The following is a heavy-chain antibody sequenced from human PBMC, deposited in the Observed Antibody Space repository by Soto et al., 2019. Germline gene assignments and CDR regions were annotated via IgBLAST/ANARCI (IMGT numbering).Heavy chain of an antibody. CDR2: ISGSGGTT. V-gene: IGHV3-23*01. J-gene: IGHJ4*02. Sequence: EVQLLDSGGGLVQPGGSLRLSCAASGFTFINFAMSWVRQSPGKGLEWVSAISGSGGTTWYADSVRGRFTTSSDNSNNPLYLQMNSLRAEDTAVYYCAKFGASGSYFQFDYWGQGIVVTVSS. D-gene: IGHD3-10*01. CDR3: AKFGASGSYFQFDY. CDR1: GFTFINFA.